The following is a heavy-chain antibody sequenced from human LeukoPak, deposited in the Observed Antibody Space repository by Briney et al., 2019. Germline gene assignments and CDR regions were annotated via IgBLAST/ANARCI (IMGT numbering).Heavy chain of an antibody. Sequence: PSETLSLTCAVYGGSFSGYYWSWIRQPPGKGLEWIGEINHSGSTNYNPSLKSRVTISVDTSKNQFSLKLSSVTAADTAVYYCAKEYYDSSAYYFPDAFDVWGQGTMVTVSS. J-gene: IGHJ3*01. D-gene: IGHD3-22*01. CDR3: AKEYYDSSAYYFPDAFDV. CDR2: INHSGST. CDR1: GGSFSGYY. V-gene: IGHV4-34*01.